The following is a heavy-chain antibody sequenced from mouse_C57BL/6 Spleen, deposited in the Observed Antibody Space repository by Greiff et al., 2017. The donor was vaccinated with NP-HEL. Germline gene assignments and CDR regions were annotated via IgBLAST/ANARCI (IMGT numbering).Heavy chain of an antibody. CDR1: GYAFSSSW. V-gene: IGHV1-82*01. CDR2: IYPGDGDT. CDR3: ASLYYGISGYAMDY. J-gene: IGHJ4*01. Sequence: VQLQESGPELVKPGASVKISCKASGYAFSSSWMNWVKQRPGKGLEWIGRIYPGDGDTNYNGKFKGKATLPADKSSSTAYMQLSSLTSEASAVYFCASLYYGISGYAMDYWGQGTSVTVSS. D-gene: IGHD1-1*01.